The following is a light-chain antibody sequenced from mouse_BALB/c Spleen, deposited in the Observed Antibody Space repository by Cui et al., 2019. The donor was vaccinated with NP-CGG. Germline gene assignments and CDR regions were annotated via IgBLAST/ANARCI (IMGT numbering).Light chain of an antibody. CDR1: TGAVTTSNY. CDR3: ALWYSNHWL. J-gene: IGLJ1*01. V-gene: IGLV1*01. Sequence: QAVLTQESALTTSPGETVTLTCRSSTGAVTTSNYANWVQEKPDHLFTGLIGGTHNRAPGVPSRFSGSLIGDKAALTITGAQTEDEAIYFCALWYSNHWLFGGGTKLTVL. CDR2: GTH.